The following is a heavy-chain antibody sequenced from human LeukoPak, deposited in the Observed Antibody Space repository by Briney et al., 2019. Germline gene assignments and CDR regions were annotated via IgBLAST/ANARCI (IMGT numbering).Heavy chain of an antibody. Sequence: GGSLRLSCAASGFTFSDYGLHWVRQAPGKGLEWVAVISIDGNNKYYGDSVKGRFTISRDNSKNTLYLQINSLRPEDTAVYYCAKDQAHWGQGTLVIVSS. J-gene: IGHJ4*02. V-gene: IGHV3-30*18. CDR3: AKDQAH. CDR1: GFTFSDYG. CDR2: ISIDGNNK.